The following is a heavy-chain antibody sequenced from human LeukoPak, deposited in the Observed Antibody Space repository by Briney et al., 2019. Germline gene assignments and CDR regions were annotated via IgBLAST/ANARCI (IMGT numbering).Heavy chain of an antibody. D-gene: IGHD1-7*01. J-gene: IGHJ6*03. V-gene: IGHV4-4*07. CDR3: ARGHMELRNYYYYYMGV. Sequence: NPSETLSLTCTVSGGSLSSYYWSWIRQPAGKGLEWIGRIYTSGSTNYNPSLKSRVTISVDKSKNQFSLKLSSVTAADTAVYYCARGHMELRNYYYYYMGVWGKGTTVTVSS. CDR1: GGSLSSYY. CDR2: IYTSGST.